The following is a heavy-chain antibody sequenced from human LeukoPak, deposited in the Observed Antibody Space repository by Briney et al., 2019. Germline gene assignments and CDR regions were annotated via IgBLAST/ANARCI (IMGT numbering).Heavy chain of an antibody. D-gene: IGHD2-21*01. V-gene: IGHV4-39*01. CDR1: GGSISSSSYY. CDR2: IYYSGST. CDR3: ARLLCGGDCYSSWYYYYYMDV. J-gene: IGHJ6*03. Sequence: SETLSLTCTVSGGSISSSSYYWGWIRQPPGKGLEWIGSIYYSGSTYYNPSLKSRVTISVDTSKNQFSLKLSSVTAADTAVYYCARLLCGGDCYSSWYYYYYMDVWGKGTTVTVSS.